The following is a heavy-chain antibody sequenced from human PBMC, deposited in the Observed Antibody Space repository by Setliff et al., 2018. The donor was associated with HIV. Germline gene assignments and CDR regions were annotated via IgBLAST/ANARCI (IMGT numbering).Heavy chain of an antibody. CDR1: GYSISSGYY. J-gene: IGHJ6*02. CDR2: IYHSGST. Sequence: PSETLSLTCAVSGYSISSGYYWGWIRQPPGKGLEWIGSIYHSGSTYYNPSLKSRVTISVDTSKNQFSLKLSSVTAADTAVYYCARVDYDSSGYSYYYYGMDVWGQGTTVTVSS. CDR3: ARVDYDSSGYSYYYYGMDV. D-gene: IGHD3-22*01. V-gene: IGHV4-38-2*01.